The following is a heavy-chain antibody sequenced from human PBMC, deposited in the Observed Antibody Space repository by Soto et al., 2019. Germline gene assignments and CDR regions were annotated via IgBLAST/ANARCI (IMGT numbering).Heavy chain of an antibody. Sequence: GASVNVSWKASGYTFTSYGISWVLQAPGQGLEWMGWISAYNGNTNYAQKLQGRVTMTTDTSTSTAYMELRSLRSDDTAVYYCARFLLGYYDSSGYPDYWGQGTLVTVSS. V-gene: IGHV1-18*01. CDR2: ISAYNGNT. CDR1: GYTFTSYG. CDR3: ARFLLGYYDSSGYPDY. J-gene: IGHJ4*02. D-gene: IGHD3-22*01.